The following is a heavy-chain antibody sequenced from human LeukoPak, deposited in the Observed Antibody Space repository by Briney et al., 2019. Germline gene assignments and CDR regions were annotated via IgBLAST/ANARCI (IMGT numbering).Heavy chain of an antibody. J-gene: IGHJ4*02. CDR3: ASDSSTFY. Sequence: GGSLRLSCAASGFTFSSYAMHWVRPAPGKGLEWVAVISYDGSNKYYADSVKGRFTISRDNSKNTLYLQMNSLRAEDTAVYYCASDSSTFYWGQGTLVTVSS. D-gene: IGHD6-13*01. V-gene: IGHV3-30*04. CDR2: ISYDGSNK. CDR1: GFTFSSYA.